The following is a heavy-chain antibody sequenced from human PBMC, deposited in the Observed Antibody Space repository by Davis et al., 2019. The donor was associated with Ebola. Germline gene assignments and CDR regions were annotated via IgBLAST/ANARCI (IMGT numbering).Heavy chain of an antibody. J-gene: IGHJ6*04. V-gene: IGHV5-51*01. CDR1: GYSFTSYW. CDR2: IYPGDSDT. Sequence: GESLRISCQGSGYSFTSYWIGWVRQLPGKGLEWMGIIYPGDSDTRYSPSFQGQVTISADKSISTAYLQWNSLKASDTAMYYCARSVAARTYYGMDVWGKGTTVTVSS. D-gene: IGHD6-6*01. CDR3: ARSVAARTYYGMDV.